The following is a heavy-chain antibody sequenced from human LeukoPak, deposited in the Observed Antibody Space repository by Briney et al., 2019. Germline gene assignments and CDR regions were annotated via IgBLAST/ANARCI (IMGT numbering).Heavy chain of an antibody. CDR2: IYYSGST. V-gene: IGHV4-4*02. CDR3: ASAYSSSARFDY. CDR1: GGSISSSNW. D-gene: IGHD6-13*01. J-gene: IGHJ4*02. Sequence: SETLSLTCAVSGGSISSSNWWSWVRQPPGKGLEWIGYIYYSGSTNYNPSLKSRVTISVDTSKNQFSLKLSSVTAADTAVYYCASAYSSSARFDYWGQGTLVTVSS.